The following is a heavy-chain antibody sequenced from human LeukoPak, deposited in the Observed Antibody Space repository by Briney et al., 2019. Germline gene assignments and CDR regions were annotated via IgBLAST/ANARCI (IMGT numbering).Heavy chain of an antibody. CDR1: PYSFTSYW. V-gene: IGHV5-51*01. Sequence: GESLNISCNVSPYSFTSYWIAWVRHMRGKGLEWMGIIYPRDSDTRYSPSFQGQATISAAKSISTAYLQWSSLKASDTAMYYCARHYDILTGYYDNWFDHWGQGTLVTVSS. J-gene: IGHJ5*02. CDR3: ARHYDILTGYYDNWFDH. D-gene: IGHD3-9*01. CDR2: IYPRDSDT.